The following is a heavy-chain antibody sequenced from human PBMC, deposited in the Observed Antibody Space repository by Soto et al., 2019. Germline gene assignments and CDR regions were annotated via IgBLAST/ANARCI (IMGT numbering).Heavy chain of an antibody. CDR2: IKSKTDGGTT. Sequence: GGSLRLSCAASGFTFSNAWMSWVRQAPGKGLEWVGRIKSKTDGGTTDYAAPVKGRFTISRDDSKNTLYLQMNSLKTEDTAVYYCTTDPPSGYDSSYYMDVWGKGTTVTVSS. D-gene: IGHD5-12*01. V-gene: IGHV3-15*01. CDR1: GFTFSNAW. J-gene: IGHJ6*03. CDR3: TTDPPSGYDSSYYMDV.